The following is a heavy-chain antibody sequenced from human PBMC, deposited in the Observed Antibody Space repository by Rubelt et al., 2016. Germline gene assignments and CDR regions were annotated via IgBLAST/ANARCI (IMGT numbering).Heavy chain of an antibody. CDR1: GGSISSSSYY. V-gene: IGHV4-39*07. CDR2: IYHSGST. D-gene: IGHD3-22*01. CDR3: ARPYDSSGGSY. J-gene: IGHJ4*02. Sequence: QLQLQESGPGLVKPSETLSLTCTVSGGSISSSSYYWGWIRQPPGKGLEWIGSIYHSGSTYYNPSLKSRVTISVDTSKNQFSLKLSSVTAADTAVYYCARPYDSSGGSYWGQGTLVTVSS.